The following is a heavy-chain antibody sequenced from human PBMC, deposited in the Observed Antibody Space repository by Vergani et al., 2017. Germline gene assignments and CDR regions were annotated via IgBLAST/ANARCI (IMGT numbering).Heavy chain of an antibody. D-gene: IGHD3-10*01. CDR3: ARPVGPSAIADGYHV. CDR2: ISSSGSP. J-gene: IGHJ3*01. Sequence: QLQLQESGPGLVKPSETLSLTCTVSGGSISRSHYYWGFIRQPPGKGLEWIGSISSSGSPYYNPTLKSRLAFSVDTSKNLFSLRLKSVTATDTGMYYCARPVGPSAIADGYHVWGQGTMVTVS. V-gene: IGHV4-39*02. CDR1: GGSISRSHYY.